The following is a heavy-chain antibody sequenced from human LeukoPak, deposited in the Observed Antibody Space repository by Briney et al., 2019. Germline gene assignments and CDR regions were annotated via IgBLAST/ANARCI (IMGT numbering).Heavy chain of an antibody. V-gene: IGHV3-30*18. D-gene: IGHD4-17*01. CDR1: GFTFSNYW. CDR3: AKENYGDYGFDY. CDR2: ISYDGSNK. Sequence: GGSLRLSCAASGFTFSNYWMTWVRQAPGKGLEWVAVISYDGSNKYYADPVKGRFTISRDNSKNTLYLQMNSLRAEDTAVYYCAKENYGDYGFDYWGQGTLVTVSS. J-gene: IGHJ4*02.